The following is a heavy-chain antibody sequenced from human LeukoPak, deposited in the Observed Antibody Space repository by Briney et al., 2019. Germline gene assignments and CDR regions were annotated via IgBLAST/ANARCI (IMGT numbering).Heavy chain of an antibody. CDR1: GFTFSSYG. CDR3: AKDGATTYYYDTSGYLDY. Sequence: PGGSLRLSCAASGFTFSSYGMHWVRQAPGKGLEWVAFIRDDGSNKYYADSVKGRFTISRDNSKNTLYLQMNSLRAEDTAVYCCAKDGATTYYYDTSGYLDYWGQGTLVTVSS. CDR2: IRDDGSNK. J-gene: IGHJ4*02. D-gene: IGHD3-22*01. V-gene: IGHV3-30*02.